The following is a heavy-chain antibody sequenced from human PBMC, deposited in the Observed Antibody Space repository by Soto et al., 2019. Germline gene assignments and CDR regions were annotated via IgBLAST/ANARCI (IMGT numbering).Heavy chain of an antibody. V-gene: IGHV3-30*18. Sequence: GGSLRLSCAASGFTFSSYGMHWVRQAPGKGLEWVAVISYDGSNKYYADSVKGRFTISRDNSKNTLYLQMNSLRAEDTAVYYCAKDQEDIVVVPAAIVFSYLVDWGQGTLFTVSS. CDR1: GFTFSSYG. CDR3: AKDQEDIVVVPAAIVFSYLVD. D-gene: IGHD2-2*01. J-gene: IGHJ4*02. CDR2: ISYDGSNK.